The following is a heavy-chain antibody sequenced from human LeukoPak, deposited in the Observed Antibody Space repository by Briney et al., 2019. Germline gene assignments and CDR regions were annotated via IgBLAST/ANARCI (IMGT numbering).Heavy chain of an antibody. D-gene: IGHD4-17*01. CDR1: GGTFSSYA. Sequence: SVKVSCKTSGGTFSSYAISWVRQAPGQGLEWMGGIIPIFGTANYAQKFQGRVTITTDESTSTAYMELSSLRSEDTAVYYCAREGTTVTTLGYYYYYMDVWGKGTTVTVSS. J-gene: IGHJ6*03. V-gene: IGHV1-69*05. CDR2: IIPIFGTA. CDR3: AREGTTVTTLGYYYYYMDV.